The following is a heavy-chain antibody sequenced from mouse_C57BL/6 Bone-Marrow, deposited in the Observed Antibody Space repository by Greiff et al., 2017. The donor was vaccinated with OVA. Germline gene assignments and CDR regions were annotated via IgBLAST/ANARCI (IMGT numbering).Heavy chain of an antibody. CDR3: ARVTIVTPYAMDY. J-gene: IGHJ4*01. D-gene: IGHD2-5*01. V-gene: IGHV5-17*01. Sequence: EVKVVESGGGLVKPGGSLKLSCAASGFTFSDYGMHWVRQAPEKGLEWVAYISSGSSTIYYADTVKGRFTISRDNAKNTLFLQMTSLRSEDTAMYYCARVTIVTPYAMDYWGQGASVTVSS. CDR2: ISSGSSTI. CDR1: GFTFSDYG.